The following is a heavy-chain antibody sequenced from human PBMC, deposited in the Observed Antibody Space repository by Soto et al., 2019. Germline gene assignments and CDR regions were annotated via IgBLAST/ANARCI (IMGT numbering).Heavy chain of an antibody. J-gene: IGHJ4*02. V-gene: IGHV1-24*01. D-gene: IGHD6-19*01. CDR2: FDPEDGET. CDR1: GYTLTELS. Sequence: QVQLVQSGAEVKKPGASVKVSCKVSGYTLTELSMHWVRQAPGKGLEWMGGFDPEDGETIYAQKFQGRVTMTEDTSTDPAYMEVSSLRSEDTAVYYCESRGGQWLVRGDLRGGLFDYWGQGTLVTVSS. CDR3: ESRGGQWLVRGDLRGGLFDY.